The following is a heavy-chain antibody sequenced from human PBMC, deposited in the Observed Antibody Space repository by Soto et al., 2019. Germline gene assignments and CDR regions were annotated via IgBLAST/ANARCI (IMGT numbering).Heavy chain of an antibody. Sequence: GGSLRLSCEASGFTFDDYGMSWVRQAPGKGLEWVSAISSNGGTTYYGNSVKGRFTISRDNSKNTLYLQMGSLRAEDMAVYYCVRRVSGNYDYWGQGTLVTVSS. V-gene: IGHV3-64*01. D-gene: IGHD1-7*01. CDR1: GFTFDDYG. J-gene: IGHJ4*02. CDR2: ISSNGGTT. CDR3: VRRVSGNYDY.